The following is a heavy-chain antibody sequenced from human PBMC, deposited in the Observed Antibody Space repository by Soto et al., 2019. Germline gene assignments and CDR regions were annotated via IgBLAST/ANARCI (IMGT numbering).Heavy chain of an antibody. CDR3: ARDRCTNGVCYAPSDY. J-gene: IGHJ4*02. CDR2: ISSNGRST. D-gene: IGHD2-8*01. Sequence: PGGSLRLSCATSGFTFSTYAMHWVRRAPGKGLEYVSAISSNGRSTYYANSVKGRFTISRDNSKNTLYLQMDSLRAEDMAVYYCARDRCTNGVCYAPSDYWGQGTLVTVSS. CDR1: GFTFSTYA. V-gene: IGHV3-64*01.